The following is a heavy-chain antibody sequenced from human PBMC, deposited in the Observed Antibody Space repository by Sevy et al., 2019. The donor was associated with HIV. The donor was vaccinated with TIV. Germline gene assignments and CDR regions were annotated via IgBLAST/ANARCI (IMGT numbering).Heavy chain of an antibody. CDR3: ARRYFVL. D-gene: IGHD2-15*01. CDR1: GFSFTDFW. Sequence: GGSLRLSCKASGFSFTDFWMQWVRQVPGKGPEWVANINQDGSEMYYVDSVKGRFTISRDNAESALYLQMHGLRAEDAPTGYCARRYFVLWGQGTVVTVSS. J-gene: IGHJ4*02. V-gene: IGHV3-7*01. CDR2: INQDGSEM.